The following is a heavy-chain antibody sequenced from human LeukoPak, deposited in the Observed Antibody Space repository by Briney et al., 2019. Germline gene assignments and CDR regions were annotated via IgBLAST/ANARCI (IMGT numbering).Heavy chain of an antibody. D-gene: IGHD3-16*01. Sequence: PSETLSLTCAVYGESFSGYYWSWIRQPPGKGLEWIGEINHSGNTNYNPSLKSRVTISLVTSKNQFSLNLNSVTAADTAVYYCARGGRVGDYAPFDYWGQGTLVTVPS. CDR3: ARGGRVGDYAPFDY. CDR2: INHSGNT. J-gene: IGHJ4*02. V-gene: IGHV4-34*01. CDR1: GESFSGYY.